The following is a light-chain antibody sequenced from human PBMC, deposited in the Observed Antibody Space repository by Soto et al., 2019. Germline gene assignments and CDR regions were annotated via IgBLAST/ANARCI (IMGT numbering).Light chain of an antibody. CDR2: DAS. Sequence: EIVLTHSPATLSLSPGERATLSCGASPSVTSTHLAWYQQKPGRAPRLVIYDASSGATGIPDRFRGSGSGTDFTLTISSLESEDFAVYYCQQYGSWPRTFGQGTRV. V-gene: IGKV3D-20*01. J-gene: IGKJ1*01. CDR1: PSVTSTH. CDR3: QQYGSWPRT.